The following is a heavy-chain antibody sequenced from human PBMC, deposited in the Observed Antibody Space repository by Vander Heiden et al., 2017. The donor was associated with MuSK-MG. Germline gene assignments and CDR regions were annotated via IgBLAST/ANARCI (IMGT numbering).Heavy chain of an antibody. CDR2: IEFDGSET. Sequence: EEQLVESAGGLVQSGGPRRLSCVGSGFSFSTSWMTWVRQAPGRGPEWVAIIEFDGSETAYVDSVKGRFTVSKDNTKNSLYLQLTSLRVDDTALYFCARDPSWGALDLWGRGTLVTVSS. D-gene: IGHD1-26*01. J-gene: IGHJ2*01. CDR1: GFSFSTSW. CDR3: ARDPSWGALDL. V-gene: IGHV3-7*01.